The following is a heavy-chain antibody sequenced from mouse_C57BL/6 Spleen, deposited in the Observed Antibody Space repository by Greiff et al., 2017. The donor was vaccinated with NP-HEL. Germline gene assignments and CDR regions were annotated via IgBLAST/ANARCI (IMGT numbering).Heavy chain of an antibody. V-gene: IGHV1-4*01. J-gene: IGHJ1*03. CDR2: INPSSGYT. CDR3: ARGDYGSSYGWYFDV. Sequence: VQLQQSGAELARPGASVKMSCKASGYTFTSYTMHWVKQRPGQGLEWIGYINPSSGYTKYNQKFKDKATLTADKSSSTAYMQLSSLTSEDSAVYYGARGDYGSSYGWYFDVWGTGTTVTVSS. CDR1: GYTFTSYT. D-gene: IGHD1-1*01.